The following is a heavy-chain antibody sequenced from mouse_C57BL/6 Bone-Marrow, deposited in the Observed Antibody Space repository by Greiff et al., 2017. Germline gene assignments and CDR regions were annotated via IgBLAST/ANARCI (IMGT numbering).Heavy chain of an antibody. Sequence: VQLQQSGPELVKPGASVKISCKASGYAFSSSWMNWVQQRPGKGLEWIGRIYPGDGDTNYNGKFKGKATLTADKSSSTAYMQLSSLTSEDSAVYFCARYYAMDYWGQGTSVTVSS. CDR2: IYPGDGDT. J-gene: IGHJ4*01. CDR3: ARYYAMDY. CDR1: GYAFSSSW. V-gene: IGHV1-82*01.